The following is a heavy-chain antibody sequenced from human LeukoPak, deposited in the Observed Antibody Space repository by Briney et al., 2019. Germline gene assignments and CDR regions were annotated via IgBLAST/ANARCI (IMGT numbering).Heavy chain of an antibody. CDR3: ARDPAKYGMDV. Sequence: ASVKVSCKASGYTFTSYYMHWVRQAPGQGLEWMGIINPSGGSTSYAQKFQGRVTMTRDTSTSTVYMELSSLRSEDTTVYYCARDPAKYGMDVWGQGTTVTVSS. D-gene: IGHD2-2*01. J-gene: IGHJ6*02. CDR2: INPSGGST. CDR1: GYTFTSYY. V-gene: IGHV1-46*01.